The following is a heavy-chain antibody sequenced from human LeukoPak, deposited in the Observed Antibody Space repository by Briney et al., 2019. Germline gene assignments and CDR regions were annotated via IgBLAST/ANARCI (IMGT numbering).Heavy chain of an antibody. V-gene: IGHV3-23*01. Sequence: GGSLRLSCAASGFTFNSYAMSWVRQAPGKGLEWVSAISGSVGSTYYADSVKGRFTISRDNSKNTLYLQMNSLRAEDAAVYYCANSPLVPSAFDIWGQGTMVTVSS. CDR1: GFTFNSYA. CDR2: ISGSVGST. D-gene: IGHD2-2*01. J-gene: IGHJ3*02. CDR3: ANSPLVPSAFDI.